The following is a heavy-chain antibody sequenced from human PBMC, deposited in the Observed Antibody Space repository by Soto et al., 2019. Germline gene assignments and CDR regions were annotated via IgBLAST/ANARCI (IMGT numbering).Heavy chain of an antibody. CDR2: IYYSGST. CDR3: ARGAILGITGTGGRGDNWFDP. CDR1: GGSISSGGYY. V-gene: IGHV4-31*03. Sequence: QVQLQESGPGLVKPSQTLSLTCTVSGGSISSGGYYWSWIRQHPGKGLERIGYIYYSGSTYYNPSLKSRVTISVDTSKNQFSLKLSSVTAADTAVYYCARGAILGITGTGGRGDNWFDPWGQGTLVTVSS. J-gene: IGHJ5*02. D-gene: IGHD1-7*01.